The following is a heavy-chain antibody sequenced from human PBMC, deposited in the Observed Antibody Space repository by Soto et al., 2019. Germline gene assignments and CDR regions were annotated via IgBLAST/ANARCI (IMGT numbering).Heavy chain of an antibody. D-gene: IGHD6-19*01. CDR3: ARDAVAGPPHVGYFDY. CDR2: IIPIFGTA. V-gene: IGHV1-69*13. J-gene: IGHJ4*02. CDR1: GGTFSSYA. Sequence: GASVKVSCTDSGGTFSSYAISWVRQAPGQGLEWMGGIIPIFGTANYAQKFQGRVTITADESTSTAYMELSSLRSEDTAVYYCARDAVAGPPHVGYFDYWGQGTLVTVSS.